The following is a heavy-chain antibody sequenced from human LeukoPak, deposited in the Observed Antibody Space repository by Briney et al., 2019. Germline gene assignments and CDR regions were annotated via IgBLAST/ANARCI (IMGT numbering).Heavy chain of an antibody. V-gene: IGHV1-46*01. CDR3: ARDLSPYGVDFDDAFDI. CDR2: ISPSAGST. D-gene: IGHD2-2*01. CDR1: GYTFTGYY. J-gene: IGHJ3*02. Sequence: ASVKVSCKASGYTFTGYYMHWVRQAPRQGLEWMGIISPSAGSTRYARKFQGRVTMTRDTSTSTVYMELSRLRSEDTAVYYCARDLSPYGVDFDDAFDIWGPGTMVTVSS.